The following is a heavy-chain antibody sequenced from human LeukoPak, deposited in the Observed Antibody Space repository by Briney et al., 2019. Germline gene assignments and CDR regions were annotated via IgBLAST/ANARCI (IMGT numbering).Heavy chain of an antibody. J-gene: IGHJ4*02. V-gene: IGHV4-30-4*08. CDR3: ARGVTGYYDSSGYYFDY. CDR2: IYYSGST. D-gene: IGHD3-22*01. CDR1: GGSISSGDYY. Sequence: SQTLSLTCTVSGGSISSGDYYWRWIRQPPGKVLEWIGYIYYSGSTYYNPSLKSRVTISVDTSKNQFSLKLSSVTAADTAVYYCARGVTGYYDSSGYYFDYWGQGTLVTVSS.